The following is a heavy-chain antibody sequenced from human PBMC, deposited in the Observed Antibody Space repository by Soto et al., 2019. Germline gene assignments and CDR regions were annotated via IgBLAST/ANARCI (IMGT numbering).Heavy chain of an antibody. V-gene: IGHV4-30-4*01. Sequence: PSETLSLTCTVSGGSISSGDYYWSWIRQPPGKGLEWIGYIYYSGSTYYNPSLKSRVTISVDTSKNQFSLKLSSVTAADTAVYYCARDYYDSSGQIGYAFDIWGQGTMVTVSS. CDR1: GGSISSGDYY. CDR3: ARDYYDSSGQIGYAFDI. J-gene: IGHJ3*02. D-gene: IGHD3-22*01. CDR2: IYYSGST.